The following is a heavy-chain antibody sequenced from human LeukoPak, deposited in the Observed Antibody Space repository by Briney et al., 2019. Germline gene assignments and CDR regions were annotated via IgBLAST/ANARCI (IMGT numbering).Heavy chain of an antibody. J-gene: IGHJ5*02. CDR1: GYTFTGYY. D-gene: IGHD2-2*01. CDR3: ARGLYCSSTSCYRFDP. V-gene: IGHV1-2*02. Sequence: ASVKVSCKASGYTFTGYYMHWVRQAPGQGLEWMGWINPNSGGTNYAQKFQGRVTMTRDTSISAAYMELSRLRSDDTAVYYCARGLYCSSTSCYRFDPWGQGTPVTVSS. CDR2: INPNSGGT.